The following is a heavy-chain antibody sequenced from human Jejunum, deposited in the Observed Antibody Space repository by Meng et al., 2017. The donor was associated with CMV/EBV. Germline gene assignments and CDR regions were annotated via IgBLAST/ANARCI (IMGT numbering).Heavy chain of an antibody. D-gene: IGHD3-10*01. CDR2: INSVSGDT. Sequence: YSFIDYYMQWVRQAPGQGLEWMGWINSVSGDTRSAQKFEGRVTMSRDTSISTSYMEVNSLKSDDTAIYYCARGAKGYGSGPLDYWGQGTPVTVSS. CDR3: ARGAKGYGSGPLDY. J-gene: IGHJ4*02. V-gene: IGHV1-2*02. CDR1: YSFIDYY.